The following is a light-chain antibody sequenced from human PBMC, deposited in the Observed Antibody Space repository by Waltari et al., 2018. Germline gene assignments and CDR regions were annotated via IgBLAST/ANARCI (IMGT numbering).Light chain of an antibody. V-gene: IGKV4-1*01. CDR1: QSVLYSSNNKNY. CDR3: QQYYSTPQT. Sequence: DIVMTQSPDSLAVSLGERATINCKSSQSVLYSSNNKNYLAWYQQKPGQPPKLLIDWASTRESGVPVRFSGSGSGTDFTLTISSLQAEDVAVYYCQQYYSTPQTFGQGTKVEIK. J-gene: IGKJ1*01. CDR2: WAS.